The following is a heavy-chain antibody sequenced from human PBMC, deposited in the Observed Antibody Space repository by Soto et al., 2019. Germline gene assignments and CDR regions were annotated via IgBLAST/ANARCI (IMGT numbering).Heavy chain of an antibody. CDR2: IYYSGST. Sequence: SETLSLTCTVSGGSISSGGYYWSWIRQHPGKGLEWIGYIYYSGSTYYNPSLKSRVTISVDTSKNQFSLKLSSVTAADTAVYYRARVVSSSGSAYGMDVWGQGTTVTVSS. J-gene: IGHJ6*02. V-gene: IGHV4-31*03. D-gene: IGHD6-19*01. CDR3: ARVVSSSGSAYGMDV. CDR1: GGSISSGGYY.